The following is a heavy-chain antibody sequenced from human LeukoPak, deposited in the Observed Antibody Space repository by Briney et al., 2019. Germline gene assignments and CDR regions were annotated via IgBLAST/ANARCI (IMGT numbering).Heavy chain of an antibody. Sequence: PGGSLSLSCVASGFTFSIHWMHWARQAPGKGLVWVSRLNDDGTYIDHAHCVKGRFTISRDNAKNMLSMQINSERVEDRRIFHCVGGSKDWEGTDYWGQGTLVTVSS. CDR3: VGGSKDWEGTDY. J-gene: IGHJ4*02. CDR2: LNDDGTYI. D-gene: IGHD3/OR15-3a*01. CDR1: GFTFSIHW. V-gene: IGHV3-74*01.